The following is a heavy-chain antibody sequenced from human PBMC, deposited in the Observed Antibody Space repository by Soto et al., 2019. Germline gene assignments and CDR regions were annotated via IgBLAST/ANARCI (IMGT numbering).Heavy chain of an antibody. CDR2: IYPGDSDT. CDR1: GYSFTNSW. CDR3: ARKDSTTSCYFGSTCHGAFDF. V-gene: IGHV5-51*01. J-gene: IGHJ3*01. D-gene: IGHD2-2*01. Sequence: HGESLKISCKGSGYSFTNSWIGWVRQMPGKGLEWMGIIYPGDSDTRYSPSFQGQVTISADRSISTAYLQWSSLKASDTAMYYCARKDSTTSCYFGSTCHGAFDFWGQGTMVTVSS.